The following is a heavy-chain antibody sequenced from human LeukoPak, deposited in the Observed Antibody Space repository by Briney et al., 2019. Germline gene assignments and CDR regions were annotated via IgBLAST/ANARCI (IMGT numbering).Heavy chain of an antibody. CDR2: MDTSGST. V-gene: IGHV4-61*02. Sequence: SETLSLTCTVFGGSINSGVYYWNWLRPPAGKGLEWIGRMDTSGSTDYNPSLKSRVTISLDRYMNQFSLKLSSVTAADTAVYFCARDSVRLLGSTGFDPWGQGTLVTVSS. CDR1: GGSINSGVYY. J-gene: IGHJ5*02. CDR3: ARDSVRLLGSTGFDP. D-gene: IGHD2-2*03.